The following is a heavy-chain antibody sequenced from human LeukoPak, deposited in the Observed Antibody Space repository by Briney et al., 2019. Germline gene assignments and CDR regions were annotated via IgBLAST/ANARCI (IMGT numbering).Heavy chain of an antibody. J-gene: IGHJ4*02. CDR1: GFALSNAW. CDR3: GGGGPGKDFNILTRYLYY. CDR2: IKRKTGGGTT. V-gene: IGHV3-15*01. D-gene: IGHD3-9*01. Sequence: GGCLRLSRAASGFALSNAWMGWVCQAPGRGVEWVGRIKRKTGGGTTDYAAPVKGRFTTPKDKAKNSLYLQMNRLGAEDTAAYYCGGGGPGKDFNILTRYLYYWGQGTPVTVSS.